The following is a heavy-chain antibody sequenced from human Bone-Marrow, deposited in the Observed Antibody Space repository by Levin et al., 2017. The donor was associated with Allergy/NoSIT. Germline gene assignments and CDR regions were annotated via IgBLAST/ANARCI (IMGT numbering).Heavy chain of an antibody. D-gene: IGHD6-19*01. CDR1: GFTFSNYG. CDR3: AKERSLTFQPVTGLDY. V-gene: IGHV3-30*18. J-gene: IGHJ4*02. Sequence: GGSLRLSCAASGFTFSNYGMHWVRQAPGKGLEWVAFISYDGSTKFYADSVKGRSTISRDNSQGTLFVQVNSLRPEDTAVYYCAKERSLTFQPVTGLDYWGQGTLVTVSS. CDR2: ISYDGSTK.